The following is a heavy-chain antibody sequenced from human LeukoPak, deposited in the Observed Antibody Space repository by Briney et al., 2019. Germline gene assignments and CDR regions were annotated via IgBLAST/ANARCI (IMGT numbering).Heavy chain of an antibody. V-gene: IGHV4-4*07. CDR2: IYTSGST. Sequence: SETLSLTCTVSGGSISSYYWSWIRQPAGKGLEWIGRIYTSGSTNYNPSLKSRVTMSVDTSKNQFSLKLSSVTAADTAVYYCARIMGPSGYSYGFIRFDPWGQGTLVTVSS. D-gene: IGHD5-18*01. CDR1: GGSISSYY. J-gene: IGHJ5*02. CDR3: ARIMGPSGYSYGFIRFDP.